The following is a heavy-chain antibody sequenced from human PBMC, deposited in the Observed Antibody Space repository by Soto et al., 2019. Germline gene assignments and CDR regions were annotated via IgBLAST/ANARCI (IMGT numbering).Heavy chain of an antibody. V-gene: IGHV3-11*04. CDR1: GFTFSGDY. D-gene: IGHD2-2*01. J-gene: IGHJ4*02. CDR2: IDSRGGTI. CDR3: ARNDEGGSRL. Sequence: SGGSLRVSCAASGFTFSGDYMSWIRQAPGKGLEWASYIDSRGGTIHYADSVKGRFTISRDNAKNSLYLEMSSLRVEDTAVYFCARNDEGGSRLWGQGTLVTVS.